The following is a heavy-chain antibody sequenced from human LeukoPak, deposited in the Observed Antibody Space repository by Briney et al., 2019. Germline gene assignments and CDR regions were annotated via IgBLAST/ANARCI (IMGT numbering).Heavy chain of an antibody. J-gene: IGHJ6*03. CDR2: INWNGGST. CDR1: GFTIDDYG. V-gene: IGHV3-20*04. D-gene: IGHD1-14*01. CDR3: ARKTGSYYYYMDV. Sequence: PGGSLRLSCAASGFTIDDYGMSWVRQAPGKGLEWVSGINWNGGSTGYADSVKGRFTISRDNAKNSLYLQMNSLRAEDTALYYCARKTGSYYYYMDVWGKGTTVTVSS.